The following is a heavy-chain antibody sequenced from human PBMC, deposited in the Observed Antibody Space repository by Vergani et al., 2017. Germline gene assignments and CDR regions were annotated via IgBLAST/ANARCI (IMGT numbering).Heavy chain of an antibody. CDR2: IYYSGST. V-gene: IGHV4-39*01. D-gene: IGHD3-10*01. CDR3: ARRTTMVRVVLEIARYYFDY. CDR1: GGSISSSCYY. Sequence: QLQLQESGPGLVKPSETLSLPCTVSGGSISSSCYYWGWIRQPQGKGLEWIGSIYYSGSTYYNPSLKSRVTISVDTSKNQFSLKRSSVTAAETAVYYCARRTTMVRVVLEIARYYFDYWGQGTLVTVSS. J-gene: IGHJ4*02.